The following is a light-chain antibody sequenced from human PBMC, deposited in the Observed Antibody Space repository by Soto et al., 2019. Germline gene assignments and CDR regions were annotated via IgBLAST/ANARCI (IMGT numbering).Light chain of an antibody. CDR3: LQDYSYPWT. V-gene: IGKV1-6*01. CDR2: AAS. Sequence: AIQMTQSPSSLSASVGDRVTITCRASQGIRNDLGWYQQRPGKAPKLLFYAASSLQSGVPSRFSGSGSGTVFTLTIRGLQPEDFATYYCLQDYSYPWTFGQGTKVEIK. CDR1: QGIRND. J-gene: IGKJ1*01.